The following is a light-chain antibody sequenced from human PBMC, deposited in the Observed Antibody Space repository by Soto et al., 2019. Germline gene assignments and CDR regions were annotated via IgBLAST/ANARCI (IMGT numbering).Light chain of an antibody. Sequence: SALTQPASVSGSPGQSITISCTGTSSDVGGYNYVSWYQQHPGNAPKLMIYDVSNRPSGVSNRFSGSKSGNTASLTISGLQAEDEADYYCSSYTSSSPLFGGGTQLTVL. V-gene: IGLV2-14*01. J-gene: IGLJ2*01. CDR1: SSDVGGYNY. CDR3: SSYTSSSPL. CDR2: DVS.